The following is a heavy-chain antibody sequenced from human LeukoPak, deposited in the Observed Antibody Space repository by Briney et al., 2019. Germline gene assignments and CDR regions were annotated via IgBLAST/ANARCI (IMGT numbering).Heavy chain of an antibody. CDR3: ARDTYDSSGYYAHLDY. CDR2: MKQDGSEK. Sequence: GGSLRLSCAASGFTFSSYWMSWVRQAPGKGLEWVANMKQDGSEKYYVDSVKGRFTISRDNAKNSLYLQMSSLRSEDTAVYYCARDTYDSSGYYAHLDYWGQGTLVTVSS. D-gene: IGHD3-22*01. J-gene: IGHJ4*02. CDR1: GFTFSSYW. V-gene: IGHV3-7*01.